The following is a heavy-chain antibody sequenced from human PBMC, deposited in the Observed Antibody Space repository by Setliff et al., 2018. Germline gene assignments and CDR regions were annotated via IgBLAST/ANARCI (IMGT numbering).Heavy chain of an antibody. J-gene: IGHJ3*02. Sequence: SETLSLTCTVSGGSISSSSYYWGWIRQPPGKGLEWIGSIYYSGSTYYNPSLKSRVTISVDTSKNQFSLKLSSVTAADTAVYYCARRIRSGSYWSGAFDIWGQGTMVIVSS. V-gene: IGHV4-39*01. CDR1: GGSISSSSYY. D-gene: IGHD1-26*01. CDR3: ARRIRSGSYWSGAFDI. CDR2: IYYSGST.